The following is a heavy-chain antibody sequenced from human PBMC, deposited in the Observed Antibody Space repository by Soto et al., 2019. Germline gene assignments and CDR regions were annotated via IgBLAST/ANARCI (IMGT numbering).Heavy chain of an antibody. CDR3: AREAGAIGLFDY. J-gene: IGHJ4*02. V-gene: IGHV3-30*03. Sequence: GGSLRLSCTGSGFTFRGYGLNWVRQAPGKGLEWVALISNDGSKIHYADSVKGRFTISRDNSENMVYLQMNSLRPEDTAMYYCAREAGAIGLFDYWGQGTLVTVSS. D-gene: IGHD3-16*02. CDR2: ISNDGSKI. CDR1: GFTFRGYG.